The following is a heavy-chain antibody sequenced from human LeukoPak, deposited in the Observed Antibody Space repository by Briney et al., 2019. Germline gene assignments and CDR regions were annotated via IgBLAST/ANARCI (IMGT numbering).Heavy chain of an antibody. CDR3: ARVKNRIAAAGTGWFDP. CDR2: INHSGST. CDR1: GGSITSYY. D-gene: IGHD6-13*01. J-gene: IGHJ5*02. Sequence: SDTLSLTCTVSGGSITSYYWSWIRQPPGKGLEWIGEINHSGSTNYNPSLKSRVTISVDTSKNQFSLKLSSVTAADTAVYYCARVKNRIAAAGTGWFDPWGQGTLVTVSS. V-gene: IGHV4-34*01.